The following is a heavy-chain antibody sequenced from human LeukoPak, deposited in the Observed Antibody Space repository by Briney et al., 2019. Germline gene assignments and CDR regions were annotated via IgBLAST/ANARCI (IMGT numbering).Heavy chain of an antibody. CDR3: ARLVTTIGNAFDI. V-gene: IGHV4-39*07. CDR2: IYYSGST. Sequence: PSETLSLTCTVSGGSISSSIYYWGWIRQSPGKGLEWIGSIYYSGSTYYNPSLKSRVTLSVDTSKNQFSLKLSSVTAADTAVYYCARLVTTIGNAFDIWGQGTMVTVSS. J-gene: IGHJ3*02. D-gene: IGHD4-17*01. CDR1: GGSISSSIYY.